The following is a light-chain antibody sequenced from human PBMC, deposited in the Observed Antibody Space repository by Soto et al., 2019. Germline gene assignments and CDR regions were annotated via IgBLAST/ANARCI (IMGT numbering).Light chain of an antibody. Sequence: EIVLTQSPGTLSLSPGERATLSCRASQTVSSRFLAWYQQKPGQAPRLLIYGALSRATGIPDRFSGSGSGTDFTLTISRLEPEDFALYYCQQYNNWPPVTFGPGTKVDI. J-gene: IGKJ3*01. V-gene: IGKV3-20*01. CDR1: QTVSSRF. CDR3: QQYNNWPPVT. CDR2: GAL.